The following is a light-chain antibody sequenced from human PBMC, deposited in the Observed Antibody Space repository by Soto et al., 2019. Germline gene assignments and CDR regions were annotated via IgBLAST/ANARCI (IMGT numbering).Light chain of an antibody. CDR3: QQYNNWPGWA. CDR1: QSISSN. J-gene: IGKJ1*01. Sequence: EIVMTQSPATLSVSPGERVTLSCRASQSISSNFAWYQQKPGQAPRLLIYGASTRATGIPARFSGSGSGTEFSLSISSIQSEDFAVYYCQQYNNWPGWAFGQGTKVEIK. V-gene: IGKV3-15*01. CDR2: GAS.